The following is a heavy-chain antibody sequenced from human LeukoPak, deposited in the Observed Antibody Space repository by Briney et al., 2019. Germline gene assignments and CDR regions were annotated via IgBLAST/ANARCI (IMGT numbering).Heavy chain of an antibody. CDR3: AKRVPYSSSWPCFDY. CDR2: ISESGGST. V-gene: IGHV3-23*01. CDR1: GFTLTSYA. Sequence: GGSLRLSCAASGFTLTSYAMSWVRQAPGKGLEWVSAISESGGSTYYADSVKGRFTISRDNSKNTLYLQMNGLRAEDTAVYYCAKRVPYSSSWPCFDYWGQGTLVTVSS. D-gene: IGHD6-13*01. J-gene: IGHJ4*02.